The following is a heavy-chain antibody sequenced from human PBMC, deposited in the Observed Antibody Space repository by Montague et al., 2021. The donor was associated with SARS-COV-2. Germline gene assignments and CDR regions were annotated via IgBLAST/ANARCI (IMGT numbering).Heavy chain of an antibody. CDR2: IYYSGST. J-gene: IGHJ3*02. D-gene: IGHD3-3*01. V-gene: IGHV4-39*01. CDR3: ARHGLAGITIFGVVTPRGGFDI. Sequence: SETLSLTCTVSGGSISSSSYYWGWIRQPPGKGLEWIGSIYYSGSTYYNPSLKSRVTISVDTSKNQFSLKLSSVTAADTAVHYCARHGLAGITIFGVVTPRGGFDIWGQGTMVTVSS. CDR1: GGSISSSSYY.